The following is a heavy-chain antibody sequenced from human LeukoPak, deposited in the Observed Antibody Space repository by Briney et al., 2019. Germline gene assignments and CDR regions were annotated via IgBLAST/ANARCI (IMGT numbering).Heavy chain of an antibody. CDR1: GFTFDDYA. CDR2: ISWNSGSI. D-gene: IGHD1-26*01. Sequence: GGSLRLSCAASGFTFDDYAMHWVRQAPGKGLEWVSGISWNSGSIGYADSVKGRFTISRDNAKNSLYLQMNSLRAEDTALYYCASSWDDAFDIWGQGTMVTVSS. J-gene: IGHJ3*02. CDR3: ASSWDDAFDI. V-gene: IGHV3-9*01.